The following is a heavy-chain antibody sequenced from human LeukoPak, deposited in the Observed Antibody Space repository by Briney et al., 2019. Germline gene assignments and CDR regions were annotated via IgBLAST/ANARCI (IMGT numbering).Heavy chain of an antibody. CDR3: ASSPDPTVPGNYYYYYMDV. Sequence: SETLSLTCTVSGGSISSSSYYWGWIRQPPGKGLEWIGSIYYSGSTYYNPSLKSRVTISVDTSKNQFSLKLSSVTAADTAVYYCASSPDPTVPGNYYYYYMDVWGKGTTVTVSS. J-gene: IGHJ6*03. V-gene: IGHV4-39*07. CDR2: IYYSGST. CDR1: GGSISSSSYY. D-gene: IGHD2-2*01.